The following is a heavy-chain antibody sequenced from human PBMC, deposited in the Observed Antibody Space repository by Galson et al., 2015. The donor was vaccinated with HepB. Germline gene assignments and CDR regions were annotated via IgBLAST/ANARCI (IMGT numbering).Heavy chain of an antibody. CDR3: ARDVWFGEVGNYYYGMDV. D-gene: IGHD3-10*01. CDR1: GFTFSSYS. Sequence: SLRLSCAASGFTFSSYSMNWVRQAPGKGLEWVSSISSSSSYIYYADSVKGRFTTSRNIAKNCMYLQMNSLRAEDTAVYYCARDVWFGEVGNYYYGMDVWGQGTTVTVSS. V-gene: IGHV3-21*01. J-gene: IGHJ6*02. CDR2: ISSSSSYI.